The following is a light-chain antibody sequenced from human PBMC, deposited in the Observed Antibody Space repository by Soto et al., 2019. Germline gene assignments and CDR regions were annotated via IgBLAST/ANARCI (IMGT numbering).Light chain of an antibody. CDR3: SSYTSSSTSV. V-gene: IGLV2-14*01. CDR1: SSDVGAYNY. CDR2: EVS. J-gene: IGLJ1*01. Sequence: QSVLTQPASVSGSPGQSITISCTGTSSDVGAYNYVSWYRQHPGKAPKLMIYEVSNRPSGISNRFSGSKSGNTASLTISGLQAEDEADYYCSSYTSSSTSVFGTGTQGTVL.